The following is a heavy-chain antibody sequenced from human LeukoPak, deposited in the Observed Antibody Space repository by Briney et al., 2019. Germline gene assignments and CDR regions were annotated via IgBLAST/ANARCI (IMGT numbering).Heavy chain of an antibody. CDR3: ASGIAVAGTSSEFGY. V-gene: IGHV3-23*01. J-gene: IGHJ4*02. CDR1: GFTFSSYG. D-gene: IGHD6-19*01. Sequence: GGSLRLSCVASGFTFSSYGMSWVRQAPGKGLEWVSAISGSGGSTYYADSVKGRFTISRDNAKNSLYLQMNSLRAEDTAVYYCASGIAVAGTSSEFGYWGQGTLVTVSS. CDR2: ISGSGGST.